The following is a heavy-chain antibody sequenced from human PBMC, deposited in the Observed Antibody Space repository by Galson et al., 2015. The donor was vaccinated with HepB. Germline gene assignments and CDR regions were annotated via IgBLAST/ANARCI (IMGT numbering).Heavy chain of an antibody. V-gene: IGHV3-30*18. Sequence: SLRLSCAASGFIFSTYGIHWVRQAPGKGLEWVAAISHDGNNKYYAASVRGRFTITRDNSKNTLYLEVYSLSSDDAAMYYCAKGEPTVRTFFQDWGQGTLVTVSS. J-gene: IGHJ1*01. D-gene: IGHD1-14*01. CDR3: AKGEPTVRTFFQD. CDR1: GFIFSTYG. CDR2: ISHDGNNK.